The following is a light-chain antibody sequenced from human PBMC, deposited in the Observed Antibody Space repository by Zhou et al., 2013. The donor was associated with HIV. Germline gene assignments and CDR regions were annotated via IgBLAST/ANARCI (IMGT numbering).Light chain of an antibody. Sequence: EIVLTQSPGTLSLSPGDRATLSCRASQSVSSSYLAWYKQSPGQAPKLLIYGASSRATGIPDRFSGSGSGTDFTLTINRLEPEDFAVYYCQQYGSSLLTFGPGTKVDFK. CDR3: QQYGSSLLT. CDR2: GAS. J-gene: IGKJ3*01. CDR1: QSVSSSY. V-gene: IGKV3-20*01.